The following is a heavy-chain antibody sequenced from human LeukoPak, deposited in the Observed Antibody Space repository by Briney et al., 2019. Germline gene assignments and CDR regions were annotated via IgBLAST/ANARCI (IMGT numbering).Heavy chain of an antibody. CDR1: GFSFSTYG. CDR3: AKDQWLVLNY. J-gene: IGHJ4*02. CDR2: ISGSGAGT. D-gene: IGHD6-19*01. V-gene: IGHV3-23*01. Sequence: GGSLRLSCAASGFSFSTYGMNWVRQAPGKGLEWVSGISGSGAGTYYADSVKGRFTISRDNSKNTLYLQMNSLRSDDTALYYCAKDQWLVLNYWGQGTLVTVSS.